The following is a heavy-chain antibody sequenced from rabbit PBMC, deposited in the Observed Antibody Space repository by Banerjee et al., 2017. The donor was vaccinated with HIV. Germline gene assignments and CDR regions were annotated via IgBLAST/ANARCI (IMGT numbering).Heavy chain of an antibody. CDR1: GFSFSSSYY. V-gene: IGHV1S40*01. J-gene: IGHJ6*01. D-gene: IGHD4-2*01. CDR2: INTSSGNT. CDR3: ARVLVEYDYGMDL. Sequence: QSLEESGGGLVQPEGSLTLTCTASGFSFSSSYYMCWVRQAPGKGLEWIACINTSSGNTVYASWAKGRFTISKTSSTTVTLQMTSLTAADTATYFCARVLVEYDYGMDLWGPGTLVTVS.